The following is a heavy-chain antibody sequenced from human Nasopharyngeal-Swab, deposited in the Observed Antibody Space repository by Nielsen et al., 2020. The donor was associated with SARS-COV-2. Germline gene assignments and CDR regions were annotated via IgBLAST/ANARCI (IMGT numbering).Heavy chain of an antibody. CDR1: DYSISSYY. J-gene: IGHJ6*02. D-gene: IGHD3-22*01. Sequence: SETLSLTCTVSDYSISSYYWTWIRQPPGKGLEWIGYIYYSGSPNYNPSLKSRVTLPLDTSKSQLSLKLSSVTAADTAVYYCARVHYYDSTYYYYGLDVWGQGTTVTVSS. V-gene: IGHV4-59*13. CDR3: ARVHYYDSTYYYYGLDV. CDR2: IYYSGSP.